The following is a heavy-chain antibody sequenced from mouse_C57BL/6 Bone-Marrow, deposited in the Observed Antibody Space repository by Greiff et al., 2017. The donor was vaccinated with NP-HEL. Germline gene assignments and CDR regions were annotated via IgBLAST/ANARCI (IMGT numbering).Heavy chain of an antibody. J-gene: IGHJ1*03. V-gene: IGHV5-4*01. CDR2: ISDGGSYT. CDR1: GFTFSSYA. D-gene: IGHD1-1*01. Sequence: DVMLVESGGGLVKPGGSLKLSCAASGFTFSSYAMSWVRQTPEKRLEWVATISDGGSYTYYPDNVKGRFTISRDNAKNNLYLQMSHLKSEDTAMYYCARDRGYYGSRGYFDVWGTGTTVTVSS. CDR3: ARDRGYYGSRGYFDV.